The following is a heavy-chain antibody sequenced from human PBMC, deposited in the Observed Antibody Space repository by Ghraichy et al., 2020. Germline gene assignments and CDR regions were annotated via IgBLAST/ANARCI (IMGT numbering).Heavy chain of an antibody. CDR2: INSDGSST. Sequence: GGSLRLSCAASGFTFSSYWMHWVRQAPGKGLVWVSRINSDGSSTSYADSVKGRFTISRDNAKNTLYLQMNSLRAEDTAVYYCACRASSGSYYEGDAFDIWGQGTMVTVSS. CDR3: ACRASSGSYYEGDAFDI. J-gene: IGHJ3*02. D-gene: IGHD1-26*01. V-gene: IGHV3-74*01. CDR1: GFTFSSYW.